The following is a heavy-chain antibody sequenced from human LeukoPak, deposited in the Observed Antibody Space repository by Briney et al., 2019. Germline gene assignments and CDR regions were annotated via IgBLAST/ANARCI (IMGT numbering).Heavy chain of an antibody. CDR1: GYSFTSYW. J-gene: IGHJ4*02. CDR2: IYPGDSDT. V-gene: IGHV5-51*01. CDR3: ARYPNPRFLGFLTDY. Sequence: GESLKISCKGSGYSFTSYWIGWVRQMPGKGLEWMGIIYPGDSDTRYSPSFQGQVTISADKSISTAYLQWSSLKASDTAMYYCARYPNPRFLGFLTDYWGQGTLVTVSS. D-gene: IGHD3-3*01.